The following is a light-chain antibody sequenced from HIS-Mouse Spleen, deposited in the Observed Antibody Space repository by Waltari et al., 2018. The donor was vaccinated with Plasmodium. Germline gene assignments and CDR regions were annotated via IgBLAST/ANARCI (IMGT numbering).Light chain of an antibody. V-gene: IGKV1-5*03. CDR2: KAS. Sequence: DIQMTQSPSTLSASVGDRVTITCRASQSICSWLAWYQQKPGKAPKLLIYKASSLESGVPSRFSGSGSGTEFTLTISSLQPDDFATYCCQRYNSYSPLTFGPGTKVDIK. J-gene: IGKJ3*01. CDR1: QSICSW. CDR3: QRYNSYSPLT.